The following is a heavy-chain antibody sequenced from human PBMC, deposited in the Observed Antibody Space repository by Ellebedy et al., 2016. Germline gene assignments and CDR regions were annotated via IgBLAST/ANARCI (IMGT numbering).Heavy chain of an antibody. CDR2: IVGSGDTT. CDR1: GFTFTTYA. J-gene: IGHJ4*02. CDR3: AKEGGPTVNYFDY. Sequence: GESLKISCAASGFTFTTYAMSWVRQAPGEGLEWVSGIVGSGDTTYYADSVRGRFTISRDNSKNTLYLQMNSLRAEDTAIYYCAKEGGPTVNYFDYWGQGTLVTVSS. D-gene: IGHD4-17*01. V-gene: IGHV3-23*01.